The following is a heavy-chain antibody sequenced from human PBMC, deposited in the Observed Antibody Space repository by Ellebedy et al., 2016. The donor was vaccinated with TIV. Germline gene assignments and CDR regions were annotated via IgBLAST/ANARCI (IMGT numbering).Heavy chain of an antibody. D-gene: IGHD3-10*01. CDR2: ISYTGST. J-gene: IGHJ4*02. CDR3: AAEVTMVRGLIVH. CDR1: GGSMSTNY. V-gene: IGHV4-59*01. Sequence: SETLSLTXTVSGGSMSTNYWSWIRQPPGKGLEWIGYISYTGSTNYSPSLNSRVTISVDMSKNQFSLKLTSVTAADTAVYYCAAEVTMVRGLIVHWGQGTLVSVSS.